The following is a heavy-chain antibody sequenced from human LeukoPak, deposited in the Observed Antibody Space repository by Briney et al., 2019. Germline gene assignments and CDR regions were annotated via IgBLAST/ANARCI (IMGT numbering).Heavy chain of an antibody. V-gene: IGHV1-69*06. CDR3: ARAEPLDYDILTVNWFDP. Sequence: SVKVSCKASGGTFSSYAISWVRQAPGQGLEWMGGIIPIFGTANYAQKFQGRVTITADKYTSTAYMELSSLRSEDTAVYYCARAEPLDYDILTVNWFDPWGQGTLVTVSS. J-gene: IGHJ5*02. CDR1: GGTFSSYA. D-gene: IGHD3-9*01. CDR2: IIPIFGTA.